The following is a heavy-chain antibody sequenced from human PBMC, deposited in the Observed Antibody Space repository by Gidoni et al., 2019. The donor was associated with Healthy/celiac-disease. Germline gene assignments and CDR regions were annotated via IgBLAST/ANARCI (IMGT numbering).Heavy chain of an antibody. CDR2: ISSSSSYT. CDR3: AKGGYDSYYYGMDV. Sequence: QVQLVEAGGGVVKPGGSLRLSCAASGFTFSDYYMSWIRQDPGKGLEWVSYISSSSSYTNSADSVKGRFTISRDNAKNSLYLQMNSLRAEDTAVYYCAKGGYDSYYYGMDVWGQGTTVTVSS. D-gene: IGHD5-12*01. CDR1: GFTFSDYY. V-gene: IGHV3-11*06. J-gene: IGHJ6*02.